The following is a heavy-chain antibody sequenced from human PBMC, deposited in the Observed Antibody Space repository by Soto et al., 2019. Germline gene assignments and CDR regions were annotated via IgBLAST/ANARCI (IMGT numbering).Heavy chain of an antibody. CDR3: ARRVYYVWGSYRYSPYFDY. CDR2: IYYSGST. D-gene: IGHD3-16*02. V-gene: IGHV4-59*08. Sequence: PSETLCLTCTVSGGSISSYYWSWIRQPPGKGLEWIGYIYYSGSTNYNPSLKSRVTISVDTSKNQFSLKLSSVTAADTAVYYCARRVYYVWGSYRYSPYFDYWGQGTLVNVSS. CDR1: GGSISSYY. J-gene: IGHJ4*02.